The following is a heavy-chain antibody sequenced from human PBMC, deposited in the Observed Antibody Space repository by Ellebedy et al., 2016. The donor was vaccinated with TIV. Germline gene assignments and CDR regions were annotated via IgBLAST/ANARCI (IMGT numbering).Heavy chain of an antibody. J-gene: IGHJ4*02. CDR3: ARGFRYGSGRWPLDY. D-gene: IGHD4-23*01. CDR2: VSPYDGNT. V-gene: IGHV1-18*01. Sequence: AASVKVSCKASGYTLMSYGICWVRQAPGQGLEWMVWVSPYDGNTNYAQKFQGRVTMTIDTFTGTGYMELRNLRSDDTAVYFCARGFRYGSGRWPLDYWGQGTLVTVSS. CDR1: GYTLMSYG.